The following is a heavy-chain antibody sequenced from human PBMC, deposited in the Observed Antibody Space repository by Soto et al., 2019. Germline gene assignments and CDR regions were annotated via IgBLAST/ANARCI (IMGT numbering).Heavy chain of an antibody. CDR3: AGRYGDRDY. Sequence: QVQLVQSGAEVKKPGSSVKVSCKASVGTFSSYTISWVRQAPGQGLEWMGRIIPILGIGNYAQKFQGRVTITADKSTSTAYMELSSLRSEDTAVYYCAGRYGDRDYWGQGTLVTVSS. CDR1: VGTFSSYT. D-gene: IGHD4-17*01. V-gene: IGHV1-69*02. CDR2: IIPILGIG. J-gene: IGHJ4*02.